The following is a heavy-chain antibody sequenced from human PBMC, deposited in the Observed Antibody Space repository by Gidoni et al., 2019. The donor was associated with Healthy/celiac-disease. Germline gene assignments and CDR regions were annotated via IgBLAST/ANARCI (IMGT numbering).Heavy chain of an antibody. D-gene: IGHD6-19*01. CDR3: AKQQWLVTYYCDY. CDR2: ISSSGGGT. Sequence: EAQLLESGGGLVQPGGSLRLAGGASRLTFSRYAMSWVRQAPGKGLEWVSAISSSGGGTYYADSVKGRFTISRDNSKNTLYLQMNSLRAEDTAVYYCAKQQWLVTYYCDYWGQGTLVTVSS. CDR1: RLTFSRYA. V-gene: IGHV3-23*01. J-gene: IGHJ4*02.